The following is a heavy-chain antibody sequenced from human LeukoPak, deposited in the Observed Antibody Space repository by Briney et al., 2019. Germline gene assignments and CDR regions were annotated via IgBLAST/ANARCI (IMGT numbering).Heavy chain of an antibody. CDR3: ARHSVISVSLGYFDY. J-gene: IGHJ4*02. D-gene: IGHD6-19*01. Sequence: SETLSLTCAVSGGSLRGDYWAWVRQPPGEGLEWIGSIYYSGSAYYNPSLKSRVAISVDTSKSQFSLSLSSVTAAHTGLFYCARHSVISVSLGYFDYWGQGNLATVSS. CDR2: IYYSGSA. V-gene: IGHV4-39*01. CDR1: GGSLRGDY.